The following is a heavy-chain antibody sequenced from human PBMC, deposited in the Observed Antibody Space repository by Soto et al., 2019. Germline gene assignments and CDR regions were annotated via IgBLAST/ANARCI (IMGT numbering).Heavy chain of an antibody. D-gene: IGHD3-10*01. J-gene: IGHJ4*02. Sequence: EVQLVESGGGLVQPGGSLKLSCAASGFTFSGSAMHWVRQASGKGLEWVGRIRSKANSYATAYAASVKGRFTISRDDSKTTAYLQMNSLKTEDTAVYYCTRRDYYGSGSDDYWGQGTLVTVSS. CDR3: TRRDYYGSGSDDY. V-gene: IGHV3-73*01. CDR2: IRSKANSYAT. CDR1: GFTFSGSA.